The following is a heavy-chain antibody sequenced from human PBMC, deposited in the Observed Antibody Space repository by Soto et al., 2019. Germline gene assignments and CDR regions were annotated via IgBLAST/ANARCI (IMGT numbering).Heavy chain of an antibody. D-gene: IGHD2-2*02. CDR3: AKAIGTVDCSGISCYTYYYGMDV. Sequence: PGGSLRLSCAASGFTFSSYAMSWVRQAPGKGLEWVSAISGSGGSTYYADSVKGRFTISRDNSKKTLYLQINSLRAEDTAVYYCAKAIGTVDCSGISCYTYYYGMDVWGQGTTVTVSS. CDR2: ISGSGGST. V-gene: IGHV3-23*01. CDR1: GFTFSSYA. J-gene: IGHJ6*02.